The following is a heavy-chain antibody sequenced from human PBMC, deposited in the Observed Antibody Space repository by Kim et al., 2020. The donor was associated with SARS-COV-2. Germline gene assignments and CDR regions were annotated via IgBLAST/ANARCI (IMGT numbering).Heavy chain of an antibody. Sequence: GESLKISCKGSGYSFTSYWISWVRQMPGKGLEWMGRIDPSDSYTNYSPSFQGHVTISADKSISTAYLQWSSLKASDTAMYYCAREGSGSYYTHYYYYGMDVWGQGTTVTVSS. J-gene: IGHJ6*02. CDR1: GYSFTSYW. CDR2: IDPSDSYT. D-gene: IGHD3-10*01. CDR3: AREGSGSYYTHYYYYGMDV. V-gene: IGHV5-10-1*01.